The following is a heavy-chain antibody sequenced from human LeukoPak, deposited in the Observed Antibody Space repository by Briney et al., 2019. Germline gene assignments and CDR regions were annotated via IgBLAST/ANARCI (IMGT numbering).Heavy chain of an antibody. CDR3: ARFHMVRGVIIATLHY. CDR2: ISAYNANT. J-gene: IGHJ4*02. CDR1: GYTFSNYG. V-gene: IGHV1-18*04. Sequence: VAGVTVSFKGSGYTFSNYGISGVGQARGQGREGMGWISAYNANTNYAQKLQGRVTMTTDTSTSTAYMELRSLRSDDTAVYYCARFHMVRGVIIATLHYWGQGTLVTVSS. D-gene: IGHD3-10*01.